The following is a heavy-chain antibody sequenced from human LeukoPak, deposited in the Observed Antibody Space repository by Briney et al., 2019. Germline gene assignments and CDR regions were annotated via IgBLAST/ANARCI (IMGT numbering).Heavy chain of an antibody. Sequence: SVKVSCKASGGTFSSYAISWVRQAPGQGLEWMGGIIPIFGTANYAQKFQGRVTITADESTSTAYMELSSLRSEDTAVYYCARDLSVEMATRRYYYGMDVWGQGTTVTVSS. J-gene: IGHJ6*02. CDR3: ARDLSVEMATRRYYYGMDV. CDR2: IIPIFGTA. V-gene: IGHV1-69*13. D-gene: IGHD5-24*01. CDR1: GGTFSSYA.